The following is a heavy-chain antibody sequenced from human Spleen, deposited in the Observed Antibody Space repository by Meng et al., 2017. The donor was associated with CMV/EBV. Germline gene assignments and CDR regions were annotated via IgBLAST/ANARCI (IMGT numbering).Heavy chain of an antibody. CDR1: GFTFNDYY. CDR3: AKEEEDYVWGSYRYTYFDY. CDR2: ISRSGADM. D-gene: IGHD3-16*02. J-gene: IGHJ4*02. V-gene: IGHV3-11*05. Sequence: GGPLRLSCAASGFTFNDYYVSWIRQAPGKGLEWLSYISRSGADMNYADSVKGRFTISRDNSKNTLYLQMNSLRAEDTAVYYCAKEEEDYVWGSYRYTYFDYWGQGTLVTVSS.